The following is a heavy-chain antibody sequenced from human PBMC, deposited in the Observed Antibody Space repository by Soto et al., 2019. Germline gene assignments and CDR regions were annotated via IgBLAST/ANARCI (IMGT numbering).Heavy chain of an antibody. D-gene: IGHD3-9*01. J-gene: IGHJ3*02. CDR1: GFTFSSYW. V-gene: IGHV3-74*01. Sequence: GGSLRLSCAASGFTFSSYWMHWVRQAPGKGLVWVSRINSDGSSTSYADSVKGRFTISRDNAKNTLYLQMNSLRAEDTAVYYCARRARYWFFDIWGQGTMVTVSS. CDR3: ARRARYWFFDI. CDR2: INSDGSST.